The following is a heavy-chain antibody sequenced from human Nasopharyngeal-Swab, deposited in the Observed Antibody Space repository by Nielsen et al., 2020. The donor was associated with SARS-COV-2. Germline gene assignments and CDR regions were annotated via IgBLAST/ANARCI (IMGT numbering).Heavy chain of an antibody. Sequence: SETLSLTCSVSGGSISSYYWSWIRQPPGKGLEWIGYIYYSGSTNYNPSLKSRVTISVDTSKNQFSLKLSSVTAADTAVYYCARGNYDFWSGYYTGIVLWFDPWCQGTLVTVSS. D-gene: IGHD3-3*01. CDR2: IYYSGST. J-gene: IGHJ5*02. CDR3: ARGNYDFWSGYYTGIVLWFDP. V-gene: IGHV4-59*13. CDR1: GGSISSYY.